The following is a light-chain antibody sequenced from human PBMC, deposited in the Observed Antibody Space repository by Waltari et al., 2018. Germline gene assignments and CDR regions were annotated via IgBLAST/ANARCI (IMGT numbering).Light chain of an antibody. V-gene: IGLV1-40*01. CDR2: GNG. J-gene: IGLJ2*01. CDR3: QSYDSSLSGGV. CDR1: SSNIGAGYD. Sequence: QSVLTQPPSVSGAPGQRVTISCTGSSSNIGAGYDVHWYQQLPGTAPKLLSYGNGNPPPGVHDRFSGSMSGTSSSLAIIGLQAEDEADYYCQSYDSSLSGGVFGGGTKLTVL.